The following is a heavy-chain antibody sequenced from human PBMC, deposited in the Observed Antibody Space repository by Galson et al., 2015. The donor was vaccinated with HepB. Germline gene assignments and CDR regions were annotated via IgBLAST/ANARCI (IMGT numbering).Heavy chain of an antibody. CDR1: GFTFSSYG. D-gene: IGHD3-22*01. Sequence: SLRLSCAASGFTFSSYGMHWVRQAPGKGLEWVAFIRYDGSNKYYADSVKGRFTISRDNSKNTLYLQMNSLRAEDTAVYYCARTTFFNYYDSSGGGYWGQGTLVTVSS. J-gene: IGHJ4*02. V-gene: IGHV3-30*02. CDR3: ARTTFFNYYDSSGGGY. CDR2: IRYDGSNK.